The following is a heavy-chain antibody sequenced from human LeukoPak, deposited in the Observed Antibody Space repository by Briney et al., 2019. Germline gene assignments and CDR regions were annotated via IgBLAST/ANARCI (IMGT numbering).Heavy chain of an antibody. CDR1: GGSFSGYY. CDR3: ARGGLLGVGVAATNPGIDY. V-gene: IGHV4-34*01. D-gene: IGHD2-15*01. CDR2: INHSVTT. J-gene: IGHJ4*02. Sequence: SETLSLTCAVYGGSFSGYYWSWIRQPPGKGLEWIGEINHSVTTNYNPSLKSRVTRPVNTSKTQFSLKLSSVTAAETAVYCCARGGLLGVGVAATNPGIDYWGQGTLVTVSS.